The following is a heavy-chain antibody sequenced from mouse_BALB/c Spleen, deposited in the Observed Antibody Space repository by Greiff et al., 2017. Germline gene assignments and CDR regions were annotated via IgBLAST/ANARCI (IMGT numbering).Heavy chain of an antibody. V-gene: IGHV3-2*02. CDR3: ARSYYGSSSYYFDY. J-gene: IGHJ2*01. D-gene: IGHD1-1*01. Sequence: DVKLLESGPGLVKPSQSLSLTCTVTGYSITSDYAWNWIRQFPGNKLEWMGYISYSGSTSYNPSLKSRISITRDTSKNQFFLQLNSVTTEDTATYYCARSYYGSSSYYFDYWGQGTTLTVSS. CDR2: ISYSGST. CDR1: GYSITSDYA.